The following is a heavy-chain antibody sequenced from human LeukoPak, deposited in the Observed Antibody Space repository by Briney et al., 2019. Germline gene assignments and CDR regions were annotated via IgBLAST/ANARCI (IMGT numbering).Heavy chain of an antibody. D-gene: IGHD3/OR15-3a*01. CDR1: VFTFSENH. V-gene: IGHV3-11*04. CDR3: ARERYEGSLDRTNWLDP. Sequence: GGSLRLSCAASVFTFSENHMNWIRQAPGKGLEWLSSISSSGRFIYYADSVKGRFTISRDNAKNSLYLQVNSLRVEDTAVYYRARERYEGSLDRTNWLDPWGQGTLVSVSS. J-gene: IGHJ5*02. CDR2: ISSSGRFI.